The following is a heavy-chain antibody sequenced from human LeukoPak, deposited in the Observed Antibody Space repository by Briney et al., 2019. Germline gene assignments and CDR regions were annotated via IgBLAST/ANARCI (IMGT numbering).Heavy chain of an antibody. CDR2: IYTSGST. V-gene: IGHV4-61*02. CDR1: GGSISSGSYY. J-gene: IGHJ4*02. Sequence: PSETLSLTCTVSGGSISSGSYYWSWIRQPAGKGPEWIGRIYTSGSTNYNPSLKSRVTISVDTSKNQFSLKLSSVTAADTAVYYCARAIFIRRSYSSSYFDYWGQGTLVTVSS. D-gene: IGHD6-6*01. CDR3: ARAIFIRRSYSSSYFDY.